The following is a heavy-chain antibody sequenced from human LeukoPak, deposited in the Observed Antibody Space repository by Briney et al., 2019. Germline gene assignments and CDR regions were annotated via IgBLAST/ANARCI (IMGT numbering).Heavy chain of an antibody. CDR1: GGSISSYY. V-gene: IGHV4-59*01. CDR2: IYYSGST. CDR3: ARGISESWFGNYGMDV. J-gene: IGHJ6*02. D-gene: IGHD3-10*01. Sequence: SGTLSLTCTVSGGSISSYYWSWIRQPPGKGLEWIGYIYYSGSTNYNPSLKSRVTISVDTSKNQFSLKLSSVTAADTAVYYCARGISESWFGNYGMDVWGQGTTVTVSS.